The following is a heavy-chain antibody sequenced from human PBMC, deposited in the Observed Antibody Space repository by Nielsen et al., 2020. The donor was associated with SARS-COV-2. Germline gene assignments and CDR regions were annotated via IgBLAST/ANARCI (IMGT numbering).Heavy chain of an antibody. D-gene: IGHD6-13*01. Sequence: SVKVSCKASGYTFSSYDINWVRQAPGQGLEWVGGIIPIFGPANYAEGFQDRVTISADQSTSTAYMELSSLRSEDTAVYYCARDDPLSSSLTTVDFDYWGQGTLVTVSS. J-gene: IGHJ4*02. V-gene: IGHV1-69*13. CDR2: IIPIFGPA. CDR1: GYTFSSYD. CDR3: ARDDPLSSSLTTVDFDY.